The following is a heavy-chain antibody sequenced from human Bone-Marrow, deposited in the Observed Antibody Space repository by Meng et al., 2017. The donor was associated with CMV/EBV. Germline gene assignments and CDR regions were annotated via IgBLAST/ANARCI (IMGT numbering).Heavy chain of an antibody. CDR1: GYTVTGYY. V-gene: IGHV1-2*02. CDR2: INPNSGGT. Sequence: VALVQAGAEVKKPGGSVTVACKASGYTVTGYYMHWVRQAPGQGLEWMGWINPNSGGTNYAQKFQGRVTMTRDTSISTAYMELSRLRSDDTAVYYCAREGGSIGGWFDPWGQGTLVTVSS. CDR3: AREGGSIGGWFDP. D-gene: IGHD3-16*01. J-gene: IGHJ5*02.